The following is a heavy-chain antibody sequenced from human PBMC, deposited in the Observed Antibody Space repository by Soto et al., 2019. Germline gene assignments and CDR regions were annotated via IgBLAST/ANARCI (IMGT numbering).Heavy chain of an antibody. CDR2: INPSDGST. D-gene: IGHD2-15*01. CDR3: AREDGGGGRRHDF. Sequence: QVQLVQSGAEVKKPGASLKISCKTSGYTFAMHYIHWVRQAPGQGLEWMGMINPSDGSTSYVQKFQGRVTMTRDTSATTVFLNMSRLTSHDTAVFYCAREDGGGGRRHDFWGQGTLVTVSS. V-gene: IGHV1-46*01. J-gene: IGHJ4*02. CDR1: GYTFAMHY.